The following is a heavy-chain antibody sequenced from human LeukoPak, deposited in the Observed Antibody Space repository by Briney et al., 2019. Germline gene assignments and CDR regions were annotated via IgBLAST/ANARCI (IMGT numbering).Heavy chain of an antibody. CDR3: AKDRVVDIAAAGIVAPRSDIDY. CDR1: GFTISRYY. CDR2: IKQDGSDK. D-gene: IGHD6-13*01. Sequence: GGSLRLSCTASGFTISRYYMSWVRQAPGKGLEWVAYIKQDGSDKYYADSVKGRFTISRDNSENTLYLQMNSLRAEDTAVYYCAKDRVVDIAAAGIVAPRSDIDYWGQGTLVTVSS. V-gene: IGHV3-7*01. J-gene: IGHJ4*02.